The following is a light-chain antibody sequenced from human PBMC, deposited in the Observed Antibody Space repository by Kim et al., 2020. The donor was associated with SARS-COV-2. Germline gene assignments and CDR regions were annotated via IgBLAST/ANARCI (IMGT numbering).Light chain of an antibody. J-gene: IGLJ3*02. CDR1: SGSIARNY. Sequence: TVTISCTGSSGSIARNYVQWYQQRPGSAPPTVIYEDNQSPSGVPDRFSGSIDSSSNSASLTISGLKTEDEADYYCQSYDSSNHWVFGGGTQLTVL. V-gene: IGLV6-57*02. CDR2: EDN. CDR3: QSYDSSNHWV.